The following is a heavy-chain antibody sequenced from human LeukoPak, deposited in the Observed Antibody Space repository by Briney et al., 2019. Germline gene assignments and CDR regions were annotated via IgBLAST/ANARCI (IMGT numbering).Heavy chain of an antibody. V-gene: IGHV3-9*01. D-gene: IGHD2-21*02. CDR2: ISYNSDTI. CDR1: GFTFDDYA. CDR3: AKDYCGGDCYSGWYFDL. Sequence: GGSLRLSCAASGFTFDDYAMHWGRHAPGKGLEWVSGISYNSDTIAYADSVKGRFTISRDNAKNSLYLQMNSLRAEDTALYYCAKDYCGGDCYSGWYFDLWGRGTLVTVSS. J-gene: IGHJ2*01.